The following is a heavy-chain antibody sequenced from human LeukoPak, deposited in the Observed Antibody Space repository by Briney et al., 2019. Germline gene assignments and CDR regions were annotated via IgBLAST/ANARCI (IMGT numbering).Heavy chain of an antibody. Sequence: RASVKVSCKTSGYTFTSYGITWVRQAPGQGLEWMGWIGAYNGNTNYVQKFQGRVTMTTDTSASTAYMELRSLRSDDTAVYYCAKDHQYDFDYWGQGTLVTVSS. CDR1: GYTFTSYG. CDR3: AKDHQYDFDY. J-gene: IGHJ4*02. V-gene: IGHV1-18*01. D-gene: IGHD2-2*01. CDR2: IGAYNGNT.